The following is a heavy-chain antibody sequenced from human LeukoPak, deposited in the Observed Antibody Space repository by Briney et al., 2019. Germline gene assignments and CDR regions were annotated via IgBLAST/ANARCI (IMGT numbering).Heavy chain of an antibody. V-gene: IGHV5-51*01. D-gene: IGHD2-15*01. Sequence: GESLKISCKGSGYNFTNYWIGWLRQMPGKGLEWMGIIYPGDSDTRYSPSFQGQVTISADKSISTAYLQWSSLKASDTAMYYCARSRGKYCSGGSCIPPYYFDYWGQGTLVTVSS. CDR2: IYPGDSDT. J-gene: IGHJ4*02. CDR1: GYNFTNYW. CDR3: ARSRGKYCSGGSCIPPYYFDY.